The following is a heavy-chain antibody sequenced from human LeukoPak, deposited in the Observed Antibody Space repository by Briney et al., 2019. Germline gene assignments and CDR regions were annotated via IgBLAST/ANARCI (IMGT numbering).Heavy chain of an antibody. CDR1: GGSISTYY. J-gene: IGHJ4*02. Sequence: PSETLSLTCTVSGGSISTYYWTWIRQPPGKGLERIGYITYSGRTDYNPSLKSRVAISVDTSNNQFSLTLSSVTAADTAVYYCAKWGYYFDSSAYVAPTDDSWGQGILVTVSS. CDR3: AKWGYYFDSSAYVAPTDDS. D-gene: IGHD3-22*01. CDR2: ITYSGRT. V-gene: IGHV4-59*01.